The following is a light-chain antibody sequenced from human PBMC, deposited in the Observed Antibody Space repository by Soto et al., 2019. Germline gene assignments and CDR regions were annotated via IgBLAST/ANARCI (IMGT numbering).Light chain of an antibody. J-gene: IGLJ3*02. CDR1: SSNIGAGYD. V-gene: IGLV1-40*01. CDR3: QSYDSSLSGFWV. CDR2: GNN. Sequence: QSALTQPPSVSGAPGQRVTISCTGSSSNIGAGYDVHWYQQLPGTSPKLLIYGNNNRPSGVPDRFSGSKSGTSASLAITGLRAEDEADYYCQSYDSSLSGFWVFGGGTKLTVL.